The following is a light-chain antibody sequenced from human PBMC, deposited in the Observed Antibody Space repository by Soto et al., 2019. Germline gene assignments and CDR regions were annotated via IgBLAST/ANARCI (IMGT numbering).Light chain of an antibody. CDR1: QSVSSN. V-gene: IGKV3-15*01. CDR2: GAS. Sequence: EIVMTQSPATLSVSPGERATLSCRASQSVSSNLAWYQQKPGQAPRLLIYGASTRATGIPARFSGSGSGTEFTLTISSLQSEDCAVYYCQQYSDWRPQFGQGTKVEIK. J-gene: IGKJ1*01. CDR3: QQYSDWRPQ.